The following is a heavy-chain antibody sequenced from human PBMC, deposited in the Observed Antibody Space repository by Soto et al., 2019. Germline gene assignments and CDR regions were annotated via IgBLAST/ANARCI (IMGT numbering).Heavy chain of an antibody. CDR1: GFTFSSYS. D-gene: IGHD6-19*01. Sequence: GGSLRLSCAASGFTFSSYSMNWVRQAPGKGLEWVSSISSTSSYIYYADSVKGRFTISRDNAKNSLYLQMNSLRAEDTAVYYCARDRQQWLVHGWCDPWGQGTLVTVSS. CDR2: ISSTSSYI. J-gene: IGHJ5*02. CDR3: ARDRQQWLVHGWCDP. V-gene: IGHV3-21*01.